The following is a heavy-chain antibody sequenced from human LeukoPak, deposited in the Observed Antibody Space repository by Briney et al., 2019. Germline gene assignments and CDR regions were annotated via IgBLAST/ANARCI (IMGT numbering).Heavy chain of an antibody. Sequence: EASVKVSCKASGYTFTGYYMHWVRQAPGQGPEWMGWINPNSGGTNYAQKFQGRVTMTRDTSISTAYMELSRLRFDDTAIYYCALPLGLTGIIHAFDIWGQGTMVTVSS. J-gene: IGHJ3*02. CDR1: GYTFTGYY. V-gene: IGHV1-2*02. D-gene: IGHD1-20*01. CDR3: ALPLGLTGIIHAFDI. CDR2: INPNSGGT.